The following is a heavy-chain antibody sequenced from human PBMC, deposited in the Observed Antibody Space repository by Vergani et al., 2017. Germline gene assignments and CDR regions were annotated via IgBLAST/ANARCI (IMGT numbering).Heavy chain of an antibody. V-gene: IGHV3-30-3*01. J-gene: IGHJ4*02. D-gene: IGHD6-19*01. CDR3: DGFRAVAGTVEF. Sequence: QVQLVESGGGVVQPGRSLRLSCAASGFTFSSYAMHWVRQAPGKGLEWVAVISYDGSNTYYADSVKGRFTISRDNSKNTLYLQMNSLRAEDTAVYYCDGFRAVAGTVEFGGQGTLVTVSS. CDR1: GFTFSSYA. CDR2: ISYDGSNT.